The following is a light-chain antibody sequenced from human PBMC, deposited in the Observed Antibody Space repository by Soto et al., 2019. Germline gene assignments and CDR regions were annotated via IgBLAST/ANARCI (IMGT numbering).Light chain of an antibody. J-gene: IGKJ5*01. V-gene: IGKV3-11*01. CDR1: QSVRSY. CDR3: QQRSNWLLT. Sequence: EIVLTQSPATLSLSPGERATLSCRASQSVRSYLAWYQQKPGQALRLLIYDASNRATGIPARFSGSGSGTDFTLTISSLEPEDFAVYYCQQRSNWLLTFGQGTRLEIK. CDR2: DAS.